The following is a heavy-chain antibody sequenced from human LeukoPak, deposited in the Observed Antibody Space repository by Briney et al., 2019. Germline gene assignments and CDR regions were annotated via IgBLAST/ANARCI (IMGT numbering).Heavy chain of an antibody. CDR2: IRSKAYGGTT. J-gene: IGHJ4*02. CDR3: TRVPQPLGYCSSTSCYDYYFDY. V-gene: IGHV3-49*03. CDR1: GFTFCDYA. D-gene: IGHD2-2*01. Sequence: PGGSLRLSCTASGFTFCDYAMSWFRQAPGKGLEWVGFIRSKAYGGTTEYAASVKGRFTISRDDSKSIAYLQMNSLKTEDTAVYYCTRVPQPLGYCSSTSCYDYYFDYWGQGTLVTVSS.